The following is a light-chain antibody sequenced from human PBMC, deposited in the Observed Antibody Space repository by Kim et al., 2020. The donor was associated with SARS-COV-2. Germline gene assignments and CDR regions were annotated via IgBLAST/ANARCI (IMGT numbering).Light chain of an antibody. CDR3: NSRDSNDNVV. V-gene: IGLV3-19*01. CDR2: GKN. Sequence: VALGQTVRITCQGDSLRSYYATWYQQKPGQAPILVIYGKNNRPSGIPDRFSGSSSGNTASLTITATQAGDEADYYCNSRDSNDNVVFGGGPQLTVL. CDR1: SLRSYY. J-gene: IGLJ2*01.